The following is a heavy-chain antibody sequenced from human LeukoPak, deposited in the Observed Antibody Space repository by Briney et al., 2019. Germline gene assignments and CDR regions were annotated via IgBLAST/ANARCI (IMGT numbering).Heavy chain of an antibody. CDR3: ARKAFYSSGRPHNYYYGMDV. Sequence: SETLSLTCTVSGGSISSSSYYWGWIRQPPGKGLEWIGRIYYSGSTYYNPSLKSRVTISVDTSKNQFSLKLSSVTAADTAVYYCARKAFYSSGRPHNYYYGMDVWGQGTTVTVSS. CDR2: IYYSGST. D-gene: IGHD6-19*01. J-gene: IGHJ6*02. CDR1: GGSISSSSYY. V-gene: IGHV4-39*01.